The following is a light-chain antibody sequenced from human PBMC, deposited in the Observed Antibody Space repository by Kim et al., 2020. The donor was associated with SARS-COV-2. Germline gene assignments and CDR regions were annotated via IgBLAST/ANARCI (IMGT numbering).Light chain of an antibody. Sequence: DIQMTQSPSSLSASIGDRVTITCQASQDITFRLNWYQQKPGKAPKLLIHNASNLKTGVPFRFTGSGSGTHFSLTIDNLQPEDTETYYCQQYVDLHLLSFGGGTKVDIK. V-gene: IGKV1-33*01. CDR3: QQYVDLHLLS. CDR1: QDITFR. CDR2: NAS. J-gene: IGKJ4*01.